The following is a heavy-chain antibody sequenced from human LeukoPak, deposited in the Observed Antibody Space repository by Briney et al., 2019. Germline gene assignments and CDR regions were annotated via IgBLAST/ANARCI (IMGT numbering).Heavy chain of an antibody. CDR3: ARDDSPITIGTTFAY. J-gene: IGHJ4*02. D-gene: IGHD4-11*01. Sequence: SETLSLTCTVSSGSISGYYLSWIRQPAGKGLEWIGRIFSSGSTNYNPSLKRRLTMSVDTSKKQFSLKLRSVTAADTAVYYCARDDSPITIGTTFAYWGQGTVVAVSS. CDR1: SGSISGYY. CDR2: IFSSGST. V-gene: IGHV4-4*07.